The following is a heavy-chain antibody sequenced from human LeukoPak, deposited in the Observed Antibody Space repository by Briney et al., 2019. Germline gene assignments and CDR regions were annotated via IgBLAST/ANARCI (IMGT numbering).Heavy chain of an antibody. V-gene: IGHV3-30*02. CDR1: GFTFDDYG. J-gene: IGHJ2*01. Sequence: PGGSLRLSCAASGFTFDDYGMSWVRQAPGKGLEWVAYIRYDGSKNYYADSVKGRFTVSRDNSKNTVYLQMNSLRAEDTAVYYCASSSSSWNDWYFDLWGRGTLVTVSS. CDR2: IRYDGSKN. CDR3: ASSSSSWNDWYFDL. D-gene: IGHD6-13*01.